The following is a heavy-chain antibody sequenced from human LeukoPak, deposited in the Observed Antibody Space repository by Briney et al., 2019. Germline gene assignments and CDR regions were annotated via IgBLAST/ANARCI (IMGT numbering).Heavy chain of an antibody. V-gene: IGHV3-7*03. CDR3: ARGEFGDLRYDY. J-gene: IGHJ4*02. CDR2: IKADGSVR. Sequence: GGSLRLSCAASGFTFSTYWMSWVRQAPEEGLEWVANIKADGSVRFYVDSVEGRFTIFRDNAKNSLYLQMNSLRVEDTAMYYCARGEFGDLRYDYWGQGSLVTVSS. CDR1: GFTFSTYW. D-gene: IGHD4-17*01.